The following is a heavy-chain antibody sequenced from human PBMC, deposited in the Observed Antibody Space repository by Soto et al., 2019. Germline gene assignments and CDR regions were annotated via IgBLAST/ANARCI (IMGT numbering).Heavy chain of an antibody. CDR1: GGTFSSYA. CDR3: ARRSGYSSRWYSDYFDY. Sequence: SVKVSCKASGGTFSSYAISWVRQAPGQGLEWMGGIIPIFGTTNYAQKFQGRVTITADESTSTAYMELSSLRSEDTAVYYCARRSGYSSRWYSDYFDYWGQGTLVTVSS. D-gene: IGHD6-13*01. J-gene: IGHJ4*02. V-gene: IGHV1-69*13. CDR2: IIPIFGTT.